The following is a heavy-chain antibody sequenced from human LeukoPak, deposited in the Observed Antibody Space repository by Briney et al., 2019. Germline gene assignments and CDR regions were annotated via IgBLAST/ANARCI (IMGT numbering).Heavy chain of an antibody. J-gene: IGHJ5*02. CDR3: ARDIIYDFWSGYYPDWFDP. CDR2: IKQDGSEK. V-gene: IGHV3-7*01. CDR1: GFTFSSYW. D-gene: IGHD3-3*01. Sequence: PGGSLRLSCAASGFTFSSYWMSWVRQAPGKGLEWVANIKQDGSEKYYVDSVKGRFTISRDNAKNSLYLQMNSLRAEDTAVYYCARDIIYDFWSGYYPDWFDPWGQGTLVTVSS.